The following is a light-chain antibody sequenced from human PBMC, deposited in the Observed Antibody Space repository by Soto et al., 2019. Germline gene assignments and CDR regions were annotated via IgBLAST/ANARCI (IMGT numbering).Light chain of an antibody. J-gene: IGKJ5*01. CDR1: QNVNNF. V-gene: IGKV3-11*01. CDR2: DAS. Sequence: EIVMTQSPVTLSVCPGERATLSCRASQNVNNFLAWYQQKPGQAPRLLIYDASNRATGIPARFSGSGSGTGFTLTINRLEPEDFAVYYCQQYSFMWTFGQGTRLEIK. CDR3: QQYSFMWT.